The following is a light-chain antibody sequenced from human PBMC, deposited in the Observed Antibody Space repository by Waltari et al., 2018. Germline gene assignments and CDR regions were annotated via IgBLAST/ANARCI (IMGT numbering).Light chain of an antibody. CDR1: QTVDTY. J-gene: IGKJ4*01. V-gene: IGKV3-11*01. CDR3: QQRRRWPLT. CDR2: DTS. Sequence: EIVLTQSPATLSLSPGERATLSCRASQTVDTYLAWYQQRPGQAPSLPIYDTSNRATGIPDRFSGSGSETDFTLTISSLEPEDFAVYYCQQRRRWPLTFGGGSKVEI.